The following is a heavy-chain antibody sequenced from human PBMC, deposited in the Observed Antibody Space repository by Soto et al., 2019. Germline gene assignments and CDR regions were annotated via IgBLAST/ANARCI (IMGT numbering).Heavy chain of an antibody. CDR3: AKKIYHRFDP. Sequence: LXSXGNLXQPGGSLXXXCTVSGFMFSNYAMTWVRQAPGKGLEWVSAINPGGENTYYADSLEGRFTISXXNSKNTLYLQMSSLRAEDTAIYYCAKKIYHRFDPWGPGTLVTVSS. CDR2: INPGGENT. CDR1: GFMFSNYA. V-gene: IGHV3-23*01. D-gene: IGHD3-16*02. J-gene: IGHJ5*02.